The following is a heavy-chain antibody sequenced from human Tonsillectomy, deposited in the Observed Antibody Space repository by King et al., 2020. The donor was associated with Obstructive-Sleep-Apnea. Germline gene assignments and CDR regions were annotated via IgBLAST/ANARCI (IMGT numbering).Heavy chain of an antibody. D-gene: IGHD4-17*01. CDR2: ISGSGGST. V-gene: IGHV3-23*04. CDR3: AKVGAPTTVTKFLWWYFDL. J-gene: IGHJ2*01. Sequence: VQLVESGGGLVQPEGSLRLSCAASGFTFSSYAMSWVRQAPGKGLEWVSAISGSGGSTYCADSVKGRFTISRDNSKNTLYLQMNSLRAEDTAVYYCAKVGAPTTVTKFLWWYFDLWGRGTLVTVSS. CDR1: GFTFSSYA.